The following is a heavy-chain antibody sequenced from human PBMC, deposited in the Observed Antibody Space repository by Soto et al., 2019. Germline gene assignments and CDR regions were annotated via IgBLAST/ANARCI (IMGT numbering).Heavy chain of an antibody. V-gene: IGHV4-59*12. CDR1: GGSISNYY. CDR2: IDYSGST. Sequence: SETLSLTCTVSGGSISNYYWNWIRQTPGKGLEWIGYIDYSGSTYYNLSLKSRVTISVDTSKNQFSLKLSSVTAADTAVYYCARVPGPWGQGTLVTVSS. D-gene: IGHD7-27*01. J-gene: IGHJ5*02. CDR3: ARVPGP.